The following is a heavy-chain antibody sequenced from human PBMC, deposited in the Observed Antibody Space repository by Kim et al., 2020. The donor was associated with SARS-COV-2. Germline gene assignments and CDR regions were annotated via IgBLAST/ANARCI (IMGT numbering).Heavy chain of an antibody. D-gene: IGHD2-2*01. V-gene: IGHV1-18*01. CDR3: ARDSGYDIVVVPAALQDFDYNGMDV. J-gene: IGHJ6*02. Sequence: ASVKVSCKASGYTFSSYGISWVRQAPGQGLEWMGWISAYNGDTNYAQKLQGRVTMTTDTSTSTAYMALRSLRSDDTAVYYCARDSGYDIVVVPAALQDFDYNGMDVWGQGTTVTVSS. CDR1: GYTFSSYG. CDR2: ISAYNGDT.